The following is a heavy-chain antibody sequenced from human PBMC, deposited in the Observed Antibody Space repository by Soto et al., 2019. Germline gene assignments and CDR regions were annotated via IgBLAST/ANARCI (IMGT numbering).Heavy chain of an antibody. Sequence: QVQLQQWGAGLLKPSETLSLTCSVYGGSFSGYYWCWIRQPPGKGLVWIGEINDSGSTNYNPTLKSRVTISVDTSKNQSALKLSSVPAADTAVYYCARARIAVAGRGAFAIWGQGTMITVSS. J-gene: IGHJ3*02. V-gene: IGHV4-34*01. CDR1: GGSFSGYY. CDR2: INDSGST. CDR3: ARARIAVAGRGAFAI. D-gene: IGHD6-19*01.